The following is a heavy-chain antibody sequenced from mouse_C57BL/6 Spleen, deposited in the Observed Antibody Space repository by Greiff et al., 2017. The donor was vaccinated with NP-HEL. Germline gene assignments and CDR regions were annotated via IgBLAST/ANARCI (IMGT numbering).Heavy chain of an antibody. D-gene: IGHD4-1*01. CDR1: GFTFSDYG. V-gene: IGHV5-17*01. Sequence: EVKLVESGGGLVKPGGSLKLSCAASGFTFSDYGMHWVRQAPEKGLEWVAYISSGSSTIYYADTVKGRFTISRDNAKNTLFLQMTSLRSEDTAMYYCARNRWDAPFFDYWGQGTTLTVSS. CDR3: ARNRWDAPFFDY. CDR2: ISSGSSTI. J-gene: IGHJ2*01.